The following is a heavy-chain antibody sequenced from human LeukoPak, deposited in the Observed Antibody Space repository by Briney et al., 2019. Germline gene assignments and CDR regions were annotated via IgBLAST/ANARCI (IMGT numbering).Heavy chain of an antibody. V-gene: IGHV3-23*01. CDR3: AKNVNGQPGKHRSEYYFDY. Sequence: PGGSLRLSCAASGFTFNNYGMSWVRQAPGTGLEWVSSISGSGTNTYYADSVKGRFTISRDNSENTLYLQMNSLRAEDTAVYYCAKNVNGQPGKHRSEYYFDYWGQGTLVTVSS. J-gene: IGHJ4*02. CDR2: ISGSGTNT. D-gene: IGHD2-8*01. CDR1: GFTFNNYG.